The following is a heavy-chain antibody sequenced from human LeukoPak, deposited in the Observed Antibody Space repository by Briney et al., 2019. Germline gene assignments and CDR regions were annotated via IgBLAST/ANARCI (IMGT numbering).Heavy chain of an antibody. CDR1: GYSFGIYG. D-gene: IGHD6-6*01. V-gene: IGHV1-18*01. CDR2: XSAYNGNT. Sequence: ASVEVSCKAFGYSFGIYGITWVRQAPGQGLEFXXXXSAYNGNTNYAQKLQGRVTMTTDTSTNTAYMEVRSLRSDDTAVYYCARWHSSSSWPPYCDYWGQGTLVTVSS. J-gene: IGHJ4*02. CDR3: ARWHSSSSWPPYCDY.